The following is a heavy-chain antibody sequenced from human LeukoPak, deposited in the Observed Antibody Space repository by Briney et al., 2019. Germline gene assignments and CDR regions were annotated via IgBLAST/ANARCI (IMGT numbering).Heavy chain of an antibody. CDR3: ATDLIVGATTSDY. CDR1: GFTFSSYA. Sequence: PGGSLRLSCAASGFTFSSYAMHWVRQAPGKGPEWVAVISYDGSNKYYADSVKGRFTISRDNSKNTLYLQMNSLRAEDTAVYYCATDLIVGATTSDYWGQGTLVTVSS. CDR2: ISYDGSNK. J-gene: IGHJ4*02. D-gene: IGHD1-26*01. V-gene: IGHV3-30*01.